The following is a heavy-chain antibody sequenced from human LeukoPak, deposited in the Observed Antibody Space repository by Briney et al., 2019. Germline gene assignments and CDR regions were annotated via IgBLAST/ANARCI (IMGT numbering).Heavy chain of an antibody. J-gene: IGHJ4*02. CDR3: ARSRVVRGIRYFDY. Sequence: PSETLSLTCTVSGGSFSSYYWSWIRQPPGKGLEWTGYIYYSGSTNYNPSLKSRVTISVDTSKNQCSLKLSSVTAADTAVYYCARSRVVRGIRYFDYWGQGTLVTVSS. D-gene: IGHD3-10*01. CDR2: IYYSGST. CDR1: GGSFSSYY. V-gene: IGHV4-59*01.